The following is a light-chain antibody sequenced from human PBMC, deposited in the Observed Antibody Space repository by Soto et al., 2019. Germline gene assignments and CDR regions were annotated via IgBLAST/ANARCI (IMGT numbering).Light chain of an antibody. CDR3: VLYMGSGTWV. Sequence: QTVVTQEPSFSVSPGRTVTLTCGLSSGSVSTSYYPSWHQQAPGQAPRTLIYNTNIRSSGVPDRFSGSILGNKAALTITGAQAADECVYYCVLYMGSGTWVFGGGTKLTVL. CDR2: NTN. V-gene: IGLV8-61*01. CDR1: SGSVSTSYY. J-gene: IGLJ3*02.